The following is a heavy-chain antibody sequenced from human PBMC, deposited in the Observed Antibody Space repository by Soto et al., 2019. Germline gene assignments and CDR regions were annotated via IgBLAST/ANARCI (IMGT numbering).Heavy chain of an antibody. D-gene: IGHD3-16*02. J-gene: IGHJ6*02. CDR1: GFAFHDYA. CDR2: INWHSGKI. Sequence: EVQLVESGGGLVQPGRSLTLSCAASGFAFHDYARQWVRQDPGKGLEWVSSINWHSGKIGYAGSVKGRFTISRDNAKNFVYMHMNSLRAEDTALYYCAKDKSNEELSVYYYNGLDVWGQGTTVIVSS. CDR3: AKDKSNEELSVYYYNGLDV. V-gene: IGHV3-9*01.